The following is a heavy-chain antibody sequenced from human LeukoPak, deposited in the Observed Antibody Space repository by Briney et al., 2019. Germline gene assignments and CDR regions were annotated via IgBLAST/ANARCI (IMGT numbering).Heavy chain of an antibody. D-gene: IGHD3-22*01. CDR2: INHSGST. J-gene: IGHJ4*02. V-gene: IGHV4-34*01. CDR1: GGSFSGYY. Sequence: PSETLSLTCAVYGGSFSGYYWSWIRQPPGKGLEWIGEINHSGSTNYNPSLKSRVTISVDTSKNQFSLKLSSVTAADTAVYYCARGGYIVEGIDYWGQGTLVTVSS. CDR3: ARGGYIVEGIDY.